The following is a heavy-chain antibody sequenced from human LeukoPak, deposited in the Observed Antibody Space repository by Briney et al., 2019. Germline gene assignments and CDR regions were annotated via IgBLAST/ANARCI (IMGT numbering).Heavy chain of an antibody. V-gene: IGHV3-21*04. CDR2: ISSSSSYI. D-gene: IGHD2-15*01. CDR1: GFTFSSYS. CDR3: AKDQRYCSGGSCSEPFGS. Sequence: GGSLRLSCAASGFTFSSYSMNWVRQAPGKGLEWVSSISSSSSYIYYADSVKGRFTISRDNSKNTLYLQMNSLRAEDTAVYYCAKDQRYCSGGSCSEPFGSWGQGTLVTVSS. J-gene: IGHJ4*02.